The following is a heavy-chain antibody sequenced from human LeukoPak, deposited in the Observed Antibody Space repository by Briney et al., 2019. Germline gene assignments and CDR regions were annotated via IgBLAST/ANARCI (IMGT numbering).Heavy chain of an antibody. CDR2: IIPIFGTA. CDR1: GGTFSSYA. Sequence: SVKVSCKASGGTFSSYAISWVRQAPGQGLEWMGGIIPIFGTANYAQKFQGRVTITADESTSTAYMELSSLRSEDTAVYYCARVPTVTIYYYYYYMDVWGKGTTATVSS. D-gene: IGHD4-11*01. J-gene: IGHJ6*03. CDR3: ARVPTVTIYYYYYYMDV. V-gene: IGHV1-69*13.